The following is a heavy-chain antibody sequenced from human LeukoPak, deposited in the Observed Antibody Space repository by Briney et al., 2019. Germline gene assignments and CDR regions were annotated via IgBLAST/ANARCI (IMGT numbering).Heavy chain of an antibody. Sequence: PGRSLRLSCAASGFTFDDYAMHWVRQAPGKGLEWVSGISWNSGSIGYADSVKGRFTISRDNAKNSLYLQMNSLRAEDTALYYCAKDMGIAEVFDYWGQGTLVTVSS. J-gene: IGHJ4*02. CDR3: AKDMGIAEVFDY. D-gene: IGHD6-13*01. CDR1: GFTFDDYA. CDR2: ISWNSGSI. V-gene: IGHV3-9*01.